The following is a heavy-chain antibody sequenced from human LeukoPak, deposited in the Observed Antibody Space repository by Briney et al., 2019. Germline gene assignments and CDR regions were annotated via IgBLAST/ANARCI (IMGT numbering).Heavy chain of an antibody. Sequence: GGSLRLSCAASGFTFSSYAMSWVRQAPGKGLEWVSAISGSGGSTYYAGSVKGRFTISRDNSKNTLYLQMNSLRAEDTAVYYCAKDREASSGYYLNPFDYWGQGTLVTVSS. CDR3: AKDREASSGYYLNPFDY. J-gene: IGHJ4*02. V-gene: IGHV3-23*01. D-gene: IGHD3-22*01. CDR2: ISGSGGST. CDR1: GFTFSSYA.